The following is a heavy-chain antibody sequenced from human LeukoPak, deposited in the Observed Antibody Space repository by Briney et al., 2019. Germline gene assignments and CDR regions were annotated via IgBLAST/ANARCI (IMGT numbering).Heavy chain of an antibody. V-gene: IGHV3-7*01. CDR2: IKQDGSEK. Sequence: PGGSLRLSCAASGFTFSSYWMSWVRQAPGKGLEWVANIKQDGSEKYYVDSVKGRFTISRDNAKNPLYLQMNSLRAEDTAVYYCARGANWLYSNYYYYMDVWGKGTTVTVSS. J-gene: IGHJ6*03. D-gene: IGHD4-11*01. CDR3: ARGANWLYSNYYYYMDV. CDR1: GFTFSSYW.